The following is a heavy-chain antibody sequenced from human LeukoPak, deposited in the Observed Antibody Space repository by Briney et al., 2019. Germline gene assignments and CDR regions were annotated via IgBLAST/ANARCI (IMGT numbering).Heavy chain of an antibody. D-gene: IGHD1-1*01. Sequence: PSETLSLTCAVSGYSISSGYYWGWIRQPPGKGLEWIGSIYHSGSTYYNPSLKSRVTISVDTSKNQFSMKLSSVTAADAAVYYWARLEGSAWFDPWGQGTLVTVSS. CDR2: IYHSGST. J-gene: IGHJ5*02. CDR3: ARLEGSAWFDP. CDR1: GYSISSGYY. V-gene: IGHV4-38-2*01.